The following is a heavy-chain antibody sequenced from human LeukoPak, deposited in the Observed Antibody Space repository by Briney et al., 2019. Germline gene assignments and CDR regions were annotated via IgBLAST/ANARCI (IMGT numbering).Heavy chain of an antibody. J-gene: IGHJ4*02. V-gene: IGHV3-30*02. CDR1: GFPFSSYG. CDR3: AKDLNTVVMQYFDS. D-gene: IGHD2-21*01. CDR2: IRYDGKTE. Sequence: PGGSLRLSCTGSGFPFSSYGMHWVRQTPGRGLEWVAFIRYDGKTEYYADSVKGRFTIAREDSHSTVHLHMKDLRPDDAAVYFYAKDLNTVVMQYFDSFGQGTLVSVSS.